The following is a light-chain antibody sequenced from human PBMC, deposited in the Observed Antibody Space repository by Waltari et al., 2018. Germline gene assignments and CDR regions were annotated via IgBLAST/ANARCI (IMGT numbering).Light chain of an antibody. J-gene: IGKJ5*01. V-gene: IGKV1-33*01. CDR1: QDMSNY. CDR2: DAS. CDR3: QQYDNLPT. Sequence: DIQMPQPPSSLSASVGDRVTITCQASQDMSNYLNWYQQKPGKAPKLLIYDASNLETGVPSRFSGSGSGTDFTFTISSLQPEDIATYYCQQYDNLPTFGQGTRLEIK.